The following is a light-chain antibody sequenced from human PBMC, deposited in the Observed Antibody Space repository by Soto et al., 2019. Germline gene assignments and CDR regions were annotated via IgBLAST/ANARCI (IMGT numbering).Light chain of an antibody. CDR1: SSDIGFSNY. V-gene: IGLV2-14*01. CDR3: SSYTSSDTDV. Sequence: QCARTRAAWVSGCPGQSMTISCTGTSSDIGFSNYVSWYQQHPGKAPKLMISDVSDRPSGVSSRFSGSKSGNTASLTISGLQAEDEADYYCSSYTSSDTDVFGTGTKVTVL. J-gene: IGLJ1*01. CDR2: DVS.